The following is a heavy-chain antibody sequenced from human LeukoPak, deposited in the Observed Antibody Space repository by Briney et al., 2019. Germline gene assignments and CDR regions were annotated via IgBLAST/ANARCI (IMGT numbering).Heavy chain of an antibody. Sequence: ASVKVSCKASGYTFTGYYMHWVRQAPGQGLEWMGRIIPILGIANYAQKFQGRVTITADKSTSTAYMELSSLRSEDTAVYYCARGIAAGEVDYWGQGTLVTVSS. D-gene: IGHD6-13*01. CDR1: GYTFTGYY. CDR2: IIPILGIA. J-gene: IGHJ4*02. V-gene: IGHV1-69*02. CDR3: ARGIAAGEVDY.